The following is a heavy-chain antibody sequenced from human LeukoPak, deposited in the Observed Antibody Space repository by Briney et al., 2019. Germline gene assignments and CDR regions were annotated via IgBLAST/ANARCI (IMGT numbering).Heavy chain of an antibody. Sequence: SETLSLTCTVSGGSISSSSYYWGWIRQPPGKGLEWIGSIYYSGSTYYNPSLKSRVTISVDTSKNQFSLKLSSVTAADTAVYYCARHDDSYYYSSGSYYGYFDYWGQGTLVTVSS. CDR2: IYYSGST. D-gene: IGHD3-10*01. CDR3: ARHDDSYYYSSGSYYGYFDY. J-gene: IGHJ4*02. V-gene: IGHV4-39*01. CDR1: GGSISSSSYY.